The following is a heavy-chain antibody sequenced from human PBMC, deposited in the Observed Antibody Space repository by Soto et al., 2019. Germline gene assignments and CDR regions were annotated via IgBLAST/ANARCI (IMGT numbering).Heavy chain of an antibody. CDR2: IYSGGST. CDR1: GFTVSSNY. D-gene: IGHD1-26*01. V-gene: IGHV3-53*01. J-gene: IGHJ6*02. Sequence: EVQLVESGGGLIQPGGSLRLSCAASGFTVSSNYMSWVRQAPGEGLEWVSVIYSGGSTYYADSVKGRFTISRDNSKNTLYLQMNSLRAEDTAVYYCARVGAVGGSYYYYGMDVWGQGTTVTVSS. CDR3: ARVGAVGGSYYYYGMDV.